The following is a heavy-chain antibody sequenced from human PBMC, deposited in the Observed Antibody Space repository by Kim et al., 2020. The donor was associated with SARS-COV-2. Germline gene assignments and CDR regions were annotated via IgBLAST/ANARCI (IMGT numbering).Heavy chain of an antibody. CDR2: INGGGLNT. CDR3: ARLASGGKPARFFDY. J-gene: IGHJ4*02. CDR1: GFTLSTYG. V-gene: IGHV3-23*01. D-gene: IGHD3-16*01. Sequence: GGSLRLSCAASGFTLSTYGMSWVRQAPGKGLEWVSAINGGGLNTYYADSVRGRFTVSRDTSKKTLYLQMNSLRAEDTAVYYCARLASGGKPARFFDYWGQGALVTVSS.